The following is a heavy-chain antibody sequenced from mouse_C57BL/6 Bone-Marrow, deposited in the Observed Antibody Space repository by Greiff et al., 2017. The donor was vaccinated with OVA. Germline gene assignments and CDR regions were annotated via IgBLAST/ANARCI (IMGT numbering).Heavy chain of an antibody. V-gene: IGHV1-55*01. CDR2: IYPGSGST. Sequence: QVQLKQPGAELVKPGASVKMSCKASGYTFTSYWITWVKQRPGQGLEWIGDIYPGSGSTNYNEKFKSKATLTVDTSSSTAYMQLSSLPSEDSAVYDCARRRIQRCYDMDYWGQGTSVTVSS. CDR1: GYTFTSYW. D-gene: IGHD1-1*01. J-gene: IGHJ4*01. CDR3: ARRRIQRCYDMDY.